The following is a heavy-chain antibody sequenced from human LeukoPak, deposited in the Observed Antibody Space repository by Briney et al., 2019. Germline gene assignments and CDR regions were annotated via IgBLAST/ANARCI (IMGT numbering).Heavy chain of an antibody. V-gene: IGHV3-48*03. CDR2: ISSSGSTI. J-gene: IGHJ6*03. D-gene: IGHD3-22*01. Sequence: GGSLRLSCAASGFTFSSYEMNWVRQAPGKGLEWVSYISSSGSTIYYADSVKGRFTISRDNAKNSLYLQMNSLKTEDTAVYYCTTSYYYDSSGYYEVDVWGKGTTVTVSS. CDR1: GFTFSSYE. CDR3: TTSYYYDSSGYYEVDV.